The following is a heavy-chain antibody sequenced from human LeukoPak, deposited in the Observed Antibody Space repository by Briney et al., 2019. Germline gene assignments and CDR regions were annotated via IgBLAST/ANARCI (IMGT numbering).Heavy chain of an antibody. CDR1: GGSISSSSYY. D-gene: IGHD3-9*01. J-gene: IGHJ4*01. CDR3: ARLTNILTGYYTAFFDS. CDR2: IYYSGST. Sequence: SSETLSLTCTVSGGSISSSSYYWGWIRQPPGKGLEWIGSIYYSGSTYYNPSLKSRVTISVDTSKNQFSLKLISVTAADTAVYYCARLTNILTGYYTAFFDSWGHGSRLTVSS. V-gene: IGHV4-39*01.